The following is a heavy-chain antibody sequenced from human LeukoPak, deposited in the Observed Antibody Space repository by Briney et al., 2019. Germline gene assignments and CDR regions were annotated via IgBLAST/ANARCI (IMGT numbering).Heavy chain of an antibody. CDR2: IYYSGST. Sequence: SETLSLTCTVSGGSISSSSYYWGWLRQPPGKGLEWIGSIYYSGSTYYNPSLKSRVTISVDTSKNQFSLKLSSVTAADTAVYYCASFYSSGWYSEIRAHYWGQGTLVTVSS. V-gene: IGHV4-39*07. CDR3: ASFYSSGWYSEIRAHY. J-gene: IGHJ4*02. CDR1: GGSISSSSYY. D-gene: IGHD6-19*01.